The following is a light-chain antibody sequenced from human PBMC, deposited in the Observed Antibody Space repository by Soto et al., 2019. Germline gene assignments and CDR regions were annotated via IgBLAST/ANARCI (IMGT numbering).Light chain of an antibody. V-gene: IGLV2-8*01. CDR1: SSDVGGYNY. CDR2: EVS. CDR3: SSYAGSNNFVV. J-gene: IGLJ2*01. Sequence: QSALTQPPSASGSPGQSVTISCTGTSSDVGGYNYVSWYQQHPGKPPKLMIYEVSEPPSGVPDRFSGSKSGNTASLTVSGLQAEDEADYYCSSYAGSNNFVVFGGGTKLTVL.